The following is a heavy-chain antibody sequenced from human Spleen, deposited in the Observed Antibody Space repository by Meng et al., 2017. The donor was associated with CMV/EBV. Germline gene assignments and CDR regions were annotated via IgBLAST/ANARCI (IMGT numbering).Heavy chain of an antibody. CDR2: IYYSGST. V-gene: IGHV4-59*02. D-gene: IGHD1-7*01. CDR1: GASVTYYY. CDR3: AREASITGTWWFDP. J-gene: IGHJ5*02. Sequence: SETLSLTCSVSGASVTYYYWSWIRQPPGKGLEWIGYIYYSGSTNYNPSLKSRVTISVDTSKNQFSLKLSSVTAADTAVYYCAREASITGTWWFDPWGQGTLVTVSS.